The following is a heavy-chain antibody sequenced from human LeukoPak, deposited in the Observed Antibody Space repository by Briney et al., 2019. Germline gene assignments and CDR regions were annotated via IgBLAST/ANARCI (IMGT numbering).Heavy chain of an antibody. D-gene: IGHD3-22*01. CDR2: MYYSGSA. CDR3: ARSHYFDSNGNYYGDAFDI. CDR1: GGSISSYY. V-gene: IGHV4-59*01. J-gene: IGHJ3*02. Sequence: PSETLSLTCTVSGGSISSYYWNWIRQPPGKGLEWIGYMYYSGSADYNPSLKSRVTISLDTSKTQFSLKLSSVTAADTAVYYCARSHYFDSNGNYYGDAFDIWGQGTMVTVSS.